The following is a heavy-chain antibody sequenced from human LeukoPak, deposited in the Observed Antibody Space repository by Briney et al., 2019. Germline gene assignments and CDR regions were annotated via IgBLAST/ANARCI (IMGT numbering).Heavy chain of an antibody. CDR2: INHNGNVN. V-gene: IGHV3-7*04. Sequence: GGSLRLSCAASGFTFSSYWMNWARQAPGKGLEWVASINHNGNVNYYVDSVKGRFTISRDNARTSLYLQMSNLRPEDTAVYFCARGGGLDVWGQGATVTVSS. J-gene: IGHJ6*02. CDR1: GFTFSSYW. CDR3: ARGGGLDV.